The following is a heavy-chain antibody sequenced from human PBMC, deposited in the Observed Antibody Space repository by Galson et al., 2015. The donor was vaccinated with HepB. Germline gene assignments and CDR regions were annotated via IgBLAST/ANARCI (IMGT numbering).Heavy chain of an antibody. Sequence: SLRLSGEASGYTFSSSTMRWVRQTPGKGLEWVSYLSPNAATINYTGSVKGRFTVARDNAKNTVSLQMTSLRDEDAGVYYCATTKFGNGAYWTFEMWGQGTLVIVSS. J-gene: IGHJ4*03. CDR1: GYTFSSST. CDR3: ATTKFGNGAYWTFEM. CDR2: LSPNAATI. D-gene: IGHD4/OR15-4a*01. V-gene: IGHV3-11*04.